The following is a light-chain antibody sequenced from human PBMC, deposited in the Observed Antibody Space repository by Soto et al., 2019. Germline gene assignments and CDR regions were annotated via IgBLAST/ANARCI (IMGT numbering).Light chain of an antibody. CDR3: QPYKNWPLT. J-gene: IGKJ4*01. CDR2: DTS. V-gene: IGKV3-15*01. Sequence: EIVLTQSPGTLSLSPGERATLXXRASQSVSSTSLAWYQHKPGQTPRXXIYDTSTRATGVPTRFSGSRAGAEFTLTINSLQSEDFAVYYCQPYKNWPLTFGGGTKVEIK. CDR1: QSVSST.